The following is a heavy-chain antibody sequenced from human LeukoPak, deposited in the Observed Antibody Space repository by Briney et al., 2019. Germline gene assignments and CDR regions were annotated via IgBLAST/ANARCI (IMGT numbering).Heavy chain of an antibody. J-gene: IGHJ3*02. V-gene: IGHV3-48*03. Sequence: GGSLRLSCAASGFTFSSYEMNWVRQAPRKGLEWVSYISSSGSTIYYADSVKGRFTISRDNAKNSLYLQMNSLRAEDTAVYYCARDNYDSSGYYRRDAFDIWGQGTMVTVSS. D-gene: IGHD3-22*01. CDR2: ISSSGSTI. CDR3: ARDNYDSSGYYRRDAFDI. CDR1: GFTFSSYE.